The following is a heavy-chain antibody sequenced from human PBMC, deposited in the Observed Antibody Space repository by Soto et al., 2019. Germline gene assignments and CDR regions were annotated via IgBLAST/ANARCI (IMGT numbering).Heavy chain of an antibody. CDR3: ARDPLTPYYYDSSGYYGGGAFDI. V-gene: IGHV1-2*04. D-gene: IGHD3-22*01. J-gene: IGHJ3*02. CDR2: INPNSGGT. Sequence: ASVKVSCKASGYTFTGYYMHWVRQAPGQGLEWMGWINPNSGGTNYAQKFQGWVTMTRDTSISTAYMELSRLRSDDTAVYYCARDPLTPYYYDSSGYYGGGAFDIWGQGTMVTVSS. CDR1: GYTFTGYY.